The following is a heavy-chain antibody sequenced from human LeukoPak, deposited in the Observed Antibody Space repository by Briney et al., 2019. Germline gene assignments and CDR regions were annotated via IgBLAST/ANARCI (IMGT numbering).Heavy chain of an antibody. D-gene: IGHD1-26*01. Sequence: ASVKVSCKASGYTFSGYYMHWVRQAPGQGLEWMGWINPNSSDTNYAQKFQGRVSMTRDTSINTAYMELSRLRSDDTSVYYCARTLPNYYYGMDVWGQGTTVTVSS. CDR3: ARTLPNYYYGMDV. CDR1: GYTFSGYY. J-gene: IGHJ6*02. V-gene: IGHV1-2*02. CDR2: INPNSSDT.